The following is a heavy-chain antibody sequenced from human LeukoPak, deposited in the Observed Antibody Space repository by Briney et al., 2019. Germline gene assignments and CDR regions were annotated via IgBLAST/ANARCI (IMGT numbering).Heavy chain of an antibody. V-gene: IGHV4-31*03. J-gene: IGHJ4*02. CDR2: IYYSGST. Sequence: SETLSLTCTVSGGSISSGGYYWSWLRQHPGKGLEWIGYIYYSGSTYYNPSLKSRVTISVDTSKNQFSLKLSSVTAADTAVYYCAIASRTYYYGSSGYFREYYFDYWGQGTLVTVSS. D-gene: IGHD3-22*01. CDR3: AIASRTYYYGSSGYFREYYFDY. CDR1: GGSISSGGYY.